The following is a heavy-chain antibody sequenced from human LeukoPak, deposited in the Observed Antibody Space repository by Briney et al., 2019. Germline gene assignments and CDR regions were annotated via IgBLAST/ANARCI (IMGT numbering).Heavy chain of an antibody. J-gene: IGHJ4*02. D-gene: IGHD5-24*01. CDR1: GASIGSFY. CDR3: ARGGPRTDDYNFDY. V-gene: IGHV4-59*01. CDR2: VYDGGKT. Sequence: SETLSLTCSVSGASIGSFYWSWIRQTPGKGLEWIGYVYDGGKTYYDPSLKGRVTISVDTSNNQFSLKLRSVTAADTAVYYCARGGPRTDDYNFDYWGQGTLVSVSS.